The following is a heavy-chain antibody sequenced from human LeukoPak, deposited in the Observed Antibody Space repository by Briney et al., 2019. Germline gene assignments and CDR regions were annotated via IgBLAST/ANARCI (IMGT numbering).Heavy chain of an antibody. J-gene: IGHJ4*02. Sequence: SVKVSCKASGGTFSSYAISWVRQAPGQGLEWMGGIIPVFGTSNYAQKFQGRVTMTRDMSTSTVYMELSSLRSEDTAVYYCAAVGTGYFDYWGQGTLVTVSS. CDR3: AAVGTGYFDY. V-gene: IGHV1-69*05. CDR1: GGTFSSYA. CDR2: IIPVFGTS. D-gene: IGHD7-27*01.